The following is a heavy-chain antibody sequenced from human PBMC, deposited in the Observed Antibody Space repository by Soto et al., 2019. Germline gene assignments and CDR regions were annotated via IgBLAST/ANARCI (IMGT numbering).Heavy chain of an antibody. CDR2: IYSGGST. D-gene: IGHD1-1*01. CDR3: ASDYNDAFDI. V-gene: IGHV3-53*04. J-gene: IGHJ3*02. CDR1: GFTVSSNY. Sequence: GGSLRLSCAASGFTVSSNYMSWVRQAPGKGLEWVSAIYSGGSTYYADSVKGRFTISRHNSKNTLYLQMNSLRAEDTAVYYCASDYNDAFDIWGQGTMVTVSS.